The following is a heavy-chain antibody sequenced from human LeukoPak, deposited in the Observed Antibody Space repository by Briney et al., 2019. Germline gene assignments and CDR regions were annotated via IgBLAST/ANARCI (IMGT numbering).Heavy chain of an antibody. CDR1: GYTFTSYP. CDR3: ARESSWHHFDY. D-gene: IGHD6-13*01. J-gene: IGHJ4*02. CDR2: INTNTGNP. Sequence: ASVKVSCKASGYTFTSYPMNRVRQAPGQGLEWMGWINTNTGNPTYAQGFTGRFVFSLDTSVSTAYLQISSLKADDTAVYYCARESSWHHFDYWGQGSLVTVSS. V-gene: IGHV7-4-1*02.